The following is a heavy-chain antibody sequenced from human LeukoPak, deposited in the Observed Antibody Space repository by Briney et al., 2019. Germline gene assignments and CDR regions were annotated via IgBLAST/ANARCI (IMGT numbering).Heavy chain of an antibody. V-gene: IGHV3-7*01. CDR2: IRQDGNEK. Sequence: GGSLRLSCAVSGFTFSSYWMNWVRQAPGKGLEWVASIRQDGNEKSYVDSVKGRFTIPRDNTKDSLYLQIDSLRAEDTAMYFCARDGTAPGLYFDLWGQGTLVTVSS. J-gene: IGHJ4*01. D-gene: IGHD6-13*01. CDR3: ARDGTAPGLYFDL. CDR1: GFTFSSYW.